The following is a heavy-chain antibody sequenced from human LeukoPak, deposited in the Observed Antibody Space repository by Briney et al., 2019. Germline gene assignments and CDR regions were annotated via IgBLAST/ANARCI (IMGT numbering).Heavy chain of an antibody. CDR1: GFTFSSYA. V-gene: IGHV3-64*01. CDR3: AKDISPYYYDSSGYSNWFDP. CDR2: ISSNGGST. D-gene: IGHD3-22*01. J-gene: IGHJ5*02. Sequence: GGSLRLSCAASGFTFSSYAMHWVRQAPGKGLEYVSAISSNGGSTYYANSVKGRFTISRDNSKNTLYLQMNSLRAEDTALYYCAKDISPYYYDSSGYSNWFDPWGQGTLVTVSS.